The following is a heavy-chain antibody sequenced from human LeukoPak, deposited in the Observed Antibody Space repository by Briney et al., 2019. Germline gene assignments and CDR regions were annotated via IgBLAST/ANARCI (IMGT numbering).Heavy chain of an antibody. CDR2: IKQDGSEK. V-gene: IGHV3-7*01. Sequence: GGSLRLSCAVSGFTFSSYWMSWVRQAPGKGLEWVANIKQDGSEKYYVDSVKGRFTISRDNAKNSLYLQMNSLRAEDTAVYYCARDSRDWATGVFDQWGQGTLVTVSS. CDR3: ARDSRDWATGVFDQ. D-gene: IGHD1-1*01. CDR1: GFTFSSYW. J-gene: IGHJ4*02.